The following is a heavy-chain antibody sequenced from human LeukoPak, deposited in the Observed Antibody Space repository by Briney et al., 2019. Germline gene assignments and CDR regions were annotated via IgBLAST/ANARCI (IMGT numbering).Heavy chain of an antibody. J-gene: IGHJ4*02. Sequence: GGSLRLSCATSQFNFNKFGMTWVRQAPGKGLEWVSSISGNGGSTQYADSVQGRFAISRDNSKNTLYLQMNSLRAEDTAVYYCARATWDSWGQGALVTVSS. D-gene: IGHD2-15*01. CDR2: ISGNGGST. CDR1: QFNFNKFG. V-gene: IGHV3-23*01. CDR3: ARATWDS.